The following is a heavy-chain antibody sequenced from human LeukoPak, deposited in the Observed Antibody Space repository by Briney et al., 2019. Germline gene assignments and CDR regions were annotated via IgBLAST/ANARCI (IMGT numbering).Heavy chain of an antibody. CDR1: GFTFSSYE. D-gene: IGHD3-16*02. J-gene: IGHJ6*02. V-gene: IGHV3-48*03. CDR2: ITSSGSII. Sequence: GGSLRLSYAASGFTFSSYEMHWVRQAPGKGLEWVSYITSSGSIIYYADSVKGRFTISRDNAKNSLCLQMNSLRAEDTAVYYCARSITFGGVIALYGMDVWGHGTTVTVSS. CDR3: ARSITFGGVIALYGMDV.